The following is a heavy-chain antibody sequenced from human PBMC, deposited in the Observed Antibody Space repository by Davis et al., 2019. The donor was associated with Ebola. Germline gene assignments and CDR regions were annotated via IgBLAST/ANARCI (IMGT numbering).Heavy chain of an antibody. V-gene: IGHV4-39*07. CDR2: IFYSGTT. CDR1: GGSIGDSIYY. CDR3: AREGNYYYNAMDV. J-gene: IGHJ6*02. Sequence: PSETLSLTCTVSGGSIGDSIYYWGWIRQPPGKGLEWIGSIFYSGTTYYNPSLLSRVTISVDPSKNQFSLKVTSVAAADTAVYYCAREGNYYYNAMDVWGQGTTVTVSS.